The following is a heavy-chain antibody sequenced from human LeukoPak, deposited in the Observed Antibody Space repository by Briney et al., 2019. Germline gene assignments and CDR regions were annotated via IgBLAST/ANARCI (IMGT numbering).Heavy chain of an antibody. V-gene: IGHV1-46*01. Sequence: ASVKVSCKASGYTFTSYYMHWVRQAPGQGLEWMGIINPSGGSTSYAQKFQGRVTMTRDTSTSTVYMELSSLRSEDTAVYYCARDPSFDGYNSEDFDYWGQGTLVTVSS. CDR3: ARDPSFDGYNSEDFDY. D-gene: IGHD5-24*01. CDR2: INPSGGST. J-gene: IGHJ4*02. CDR1: GYTFTSYY.